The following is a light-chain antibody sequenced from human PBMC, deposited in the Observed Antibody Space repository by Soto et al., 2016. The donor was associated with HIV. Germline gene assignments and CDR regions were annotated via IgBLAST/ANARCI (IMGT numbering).Light chain of an antibody. Sequence: SYELTQPPSVSVSPGQTARITCSGDALPKQYAYWYQQKPGQAPVLVIYKDSERSSGIPERFSGSSSGTTVTLTISGVQAEDEADYYCQSVDSSGTYRVFGGGTKLTVL. V-gene: IGLV3-25*03. CDR2: KDS. J-gene: IGLJ2*01. CDR3: QSVDSSGTYRV. CDR1: ALPKQY.